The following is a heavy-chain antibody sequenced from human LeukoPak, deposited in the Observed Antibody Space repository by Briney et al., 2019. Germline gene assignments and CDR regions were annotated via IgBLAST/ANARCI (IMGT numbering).Heavy chain of an antibody. CDR2: IYYSGST. CDR1: GGSISSGDYY. D-gene: IGHD4-23*01. CDR3: ARDLLNEGNHLDY. J-gene: IGHJ4*02. Sequence: SRTLSLTCTVSGGSISSGDYYWSWIRQPPGKGLEWIGYIYYSGSTYYNPSLKSRVTISVDTSKNQFSLKLSSVTAADTAVYYCARDLLNEGNHLDYWGQGTLVTVSS. V-gene: IGHV4-30-4*01.